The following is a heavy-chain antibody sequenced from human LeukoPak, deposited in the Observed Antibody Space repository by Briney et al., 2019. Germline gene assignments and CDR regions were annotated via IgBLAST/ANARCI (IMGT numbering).Heavy chain of an antibody. CDR3: ARKENVYYYFDY. J-gene: IGHJ4*02. Sequence: SETLSLTCAIYGGSFSGYYWSWIRQPPGKGLEWIGYIYHSGTTYYNPSLQSRVTMSVDTSKNQFSLKLSSVTAVDTAVYYCARKENVYYYFDYWGQGTLVTVSS. CDR2: IYHSGTT. D-gene: IGHD3-10*01. V-gene: IGHV4-34*10. CDR1: GGSFSGYY.